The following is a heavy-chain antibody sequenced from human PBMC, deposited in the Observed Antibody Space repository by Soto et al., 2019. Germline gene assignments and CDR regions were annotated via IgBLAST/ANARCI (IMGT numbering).Heavy chain of an antibody. J-gene: IGHJ6*02. CDR1: GFTFSSYW. Sequence: EVQLVESGGGLVQPGGSLRLSCAASGFTFSSYWMHWVRQAPGKGLVWVSRINSDGSSTSYADSVKGRFTISRDNAKNTLYLQMNSLGAEDTAVYYCAREVYDFWSGYYMYYYGMDVWGQGTTVTVSS. CDR3: AREVYDFWSGYYMYYYGMDV. D-gene: IGHD3-3*01. V-gene: IGHV3-74*01. CDR2: INSDGSST.